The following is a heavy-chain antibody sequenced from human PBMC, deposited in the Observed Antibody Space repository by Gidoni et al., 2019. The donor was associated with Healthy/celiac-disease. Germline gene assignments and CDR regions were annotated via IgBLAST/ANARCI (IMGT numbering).Heavy chain of an antibody. CDR2: IYSGGST. CDR3: ARDREGYSYGSNYYYYMDV. D-gene: IGHD5-18*01. CDR1: GFTVRSNY. V-gene: IGHV3-53*01. Sequence: EVQLVESGGGLIQPGGSLRLSCAASGFTVRSNYMSWVRQAPGKGLEWVSVIYSGGSTYYADSVKGRFTISRDNSKNTLYLQMNSLRAEDTAVYYCARDREGYSYGSNYYYYMDVWGKGTTVTVSS. J-gene: IGHJ6*03.